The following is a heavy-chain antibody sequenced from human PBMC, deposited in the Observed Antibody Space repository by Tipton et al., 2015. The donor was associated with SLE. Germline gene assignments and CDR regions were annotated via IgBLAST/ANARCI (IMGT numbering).Heavy chain of an antibody. CDR2: TSDSGDT. CDR3: ARYVGRPRNTIVGGCDF. Sequence: TLSLTCTISSGSITSYYGGWLRQPPGKGLEWIGYTSDSGDTHYSPSLKSRVTIAVDTSKNQFSLKLTSVTAADTAVYYCARYVGRPRNTIVGGCDFWRQGTLVTVSS. V-gene: IGHV4-59*01. J-gene: IGHJ4*02. D-gene: IGHD3-3*01. CDR1: SGSITSYY.